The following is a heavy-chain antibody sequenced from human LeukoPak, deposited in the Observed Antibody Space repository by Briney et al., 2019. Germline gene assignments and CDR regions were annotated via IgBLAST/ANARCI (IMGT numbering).Heavy chain of an antibody. CDR2: FDPEDGET. J-gene: IGHJ4*02. V-gene: IGHV1-24*01. D-gene: IGHD3-3*01. CDR1: GYTLTELS. Sequence: ASVKVSCKVSGYTLTELSMHWVRQAPGKGLEWMGGFDPEDGETIYAQKFQGRVTMTEDTSTDTAYMELSSLRAEDTAVYYCARTARSYSYDFWSGYSADWGQGTLVTVSS. CDR3: ARTARSYSYDFWSGYSAD.